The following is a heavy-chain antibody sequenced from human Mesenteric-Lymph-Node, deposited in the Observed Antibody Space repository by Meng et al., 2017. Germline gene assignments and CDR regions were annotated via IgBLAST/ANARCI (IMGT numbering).Heavy chain of an antibody. J-gene: IGHJ6*02. V-gene: IGHV1-69*05. Sequence: SVKVSCKASGGTFSSYAISWVRQAPGQGLEWMGGIIPIFGTANYAQKFQGRVTITTDESTSTAYMELSSLRSEDTAVYYCAFSEVIAPYYYGMDVWGQGTTVTVSS. CDR1: GGTFSSYA. CDR2: IIPIFGTA. CDR3: AFSEVIAPYYYGMDV. D-gene: IGHD3-22*01.